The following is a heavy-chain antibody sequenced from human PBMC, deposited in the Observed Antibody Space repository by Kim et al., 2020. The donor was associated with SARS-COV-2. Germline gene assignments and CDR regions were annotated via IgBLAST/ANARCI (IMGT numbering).Heavy chain of an antibody. CDR3: ARVSVVPAAVDTFDP. Sequence: DSVKGRFTISRDNAKNTRYRQMNSLRAEDTAVYYCARVSVVPAAVDTFDPWGQGTLVTVSS. D-gene: IGHD2-2*01. V-gene: IGHV3-74*01. J-gene: IGHJ5*02.